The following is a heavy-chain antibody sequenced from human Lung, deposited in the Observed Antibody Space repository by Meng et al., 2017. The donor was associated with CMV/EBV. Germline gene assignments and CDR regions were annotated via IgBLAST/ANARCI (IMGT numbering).Heavy chain of an antibody. CDR3: ARDLGNSYGYDYYYYYGMDV. CDR2: ISSSSSYI. J-gene: IGHJ6*02. Sequence: GGSXRLXCAASGFTFSSYSMNWVRQAPGKGLEWVSSISSSSSYIYYADSVKGRFTISRDNAKNSLYLQMNSLRAEDTAVYYCARDLGNSYGYDYYYYYGMDVWXQWTTVTVSS. D-gene: IGHD5-18*01. CDR1: GFTFSSYS. V-gene: IGHV3-21*01.